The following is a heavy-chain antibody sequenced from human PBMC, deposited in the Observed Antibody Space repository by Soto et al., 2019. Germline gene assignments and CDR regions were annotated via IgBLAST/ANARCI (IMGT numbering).Heavy chain of an antibody. V-gene: IGHV4-34*01. Sequence: PSETLSLTCAVYGGSFSGYYWSWIRQPPGKGLEWIGEINHSGSTNYNPSLKSRVTISVDTSKNQFSLKLGSVTAADTAVYYCARDFWSGYYPGRRQRTQLPIPTNWFDPWGQGTLVTVSS. D-gene: IGHD3-3*01. CDR1: GGSFSGYY. CDR3: ARDFWSGYYPGRRQRTQLPIPTNWFDP. J-gene: IGHJ5*02. CDR2: INHSGST.